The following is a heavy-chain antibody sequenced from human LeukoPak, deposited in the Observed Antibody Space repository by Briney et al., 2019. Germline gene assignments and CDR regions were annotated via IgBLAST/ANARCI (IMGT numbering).Heavy chain of an antibody. V-gene: IGHV3-23*01. CDR2: ISGSGGST. D-gene: IGHD1-14*01. CDR3: AKTPKKGQARTSTYYYYYYYMDV. J-gene: IGHJ6*03. CDR1: GFTFDDYA. Sequence: GGSLRLSCAVSGFTFDDYAMHWVRQVPGKGLEWVSAISGSGGSTYYADSVKGRFTISRDNSKNTLYLQMNSLRAEDTAVYYCAKTPKKGQARTSTYYYYYYYMDVWGKGTTVTISS.